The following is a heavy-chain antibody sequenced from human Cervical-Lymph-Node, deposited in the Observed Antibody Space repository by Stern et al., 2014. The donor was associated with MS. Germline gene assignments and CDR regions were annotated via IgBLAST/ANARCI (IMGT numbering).Heavy chain of an antibody. CDR1: VASIDGSDC. D-gene: IGHD2/OR15-2a*01. J-gene: IGHJ4*02. Sequence: QLQLQESGPGLVKPSGTLSLPCTVSVASIDGSDCWGWVRQPPGWGLEGIGEIYHTCITHSNPSPKSRVRLTVDKSKNLFSPNLPSVTAADTAVYYCARAGLYDYWGQGTLVTVSS. V-gene: IGHV4-4*02. CDR2: IYHTCIT. CDR3: ARAGLYDY.